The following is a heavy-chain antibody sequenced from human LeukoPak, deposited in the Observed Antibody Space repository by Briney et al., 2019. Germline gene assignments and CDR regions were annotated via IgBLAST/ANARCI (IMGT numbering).Heavy chain of an antibody. Sequence: GRSLRLSCTGSGFTFDDYAMNWVRQAPGKGLEWVGFMRSKSYGGTTEYDASVKGRFTISRDDSKSIAYLQMNSLKTEDTAVYYCTSGGSGYYYVGADYWGQGTLVTVSS. CDR1: GFTFDDYA. D-gene: IGHD3-22*01. CDR2: MRSKSYGGTT. J-gene: IGHJ4*02. V-gene: IGHV3-49*04. CDR3: TSGGSGYYYVGADY.